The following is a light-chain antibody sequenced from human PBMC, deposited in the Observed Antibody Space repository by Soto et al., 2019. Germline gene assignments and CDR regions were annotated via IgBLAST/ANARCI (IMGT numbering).Light chain of an antibody. Sequence: DIVMTQSPDSLAVSLGERATINCKSSQSVLYSSNNRNYLSWYRQKPGQPPKLLIYWASTRESGVPDRFSGRGSGTDFTLTISSLQAEDVAVYYCQQYYDPPYTFGQGTKLEIK. CDR2: WAS. V-gene: IGKV4-1*01. CDR3: QQYYDPPYT. CDR1: QSVLYSSNNRNY. J-gene: IGKJ2*01.